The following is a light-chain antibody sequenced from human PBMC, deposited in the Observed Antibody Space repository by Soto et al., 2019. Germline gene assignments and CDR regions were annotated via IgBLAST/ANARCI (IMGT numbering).Light chain of an antibody. V-gene: IGLV6-57*04. Sequence: NFMLTQPHSVSESPGKTVTISCTRSSGSIGSNSVQWYQQRPGSAPTTVIYEDDQRPSGVPNRFAGSIDRSSNSASLTISGLQTEDEADYCCQSYDTHTVVFGGGTQLTVL. CDR1: SGSIGSNS. J-gene: IGLJ2*01. CDR2: EDD. CDR3: QSYDTHTVV.